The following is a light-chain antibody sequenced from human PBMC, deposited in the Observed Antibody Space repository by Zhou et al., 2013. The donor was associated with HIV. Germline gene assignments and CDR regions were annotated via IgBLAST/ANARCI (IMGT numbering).Light chain of an antibody. J-gene: IGKJ4*01. CDR3: QQYYSYPRT. V-gene: IGKV1-39*01. CDR1: QSISSY. Sequence: DIQMTQSPSSLSASVGDRVTITCRASQSISSYLNWYQQKPGKAPKLLIYAASTLQSGVPSRFSGSGSGTDFTLTISCLQSEDFATYYCQQYYSYPRTFGGGTEGGDQT. CDR2: AAS.